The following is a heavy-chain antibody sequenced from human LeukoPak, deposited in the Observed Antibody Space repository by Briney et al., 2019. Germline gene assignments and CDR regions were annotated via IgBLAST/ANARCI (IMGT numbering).Heavy chain of an antibody. J-gene: IGHJ3*02. V-gene: IGHV3-48*02. CDR3: ARISAVPGAFDI. D-gene: IGHD6-19*01. CDR1: GFTFSGYS. CDR2: ISSSSSTI. Sequence: GGSLRLSCAASGFTFSGYSMTWVRQAPGKGLEWVSYISSSSSTIHYADSVKGRFTISRDNAKKSLYLEMNSLRDEDTAVYYCARISAVPGAFDIWGQGTMVTVSS.